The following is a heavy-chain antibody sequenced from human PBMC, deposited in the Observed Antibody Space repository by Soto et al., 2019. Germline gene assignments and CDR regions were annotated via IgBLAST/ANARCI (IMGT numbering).Heavy chain of an antibody. Sequence: DVQLVESGGGWVQPGRSLRLSCAASGFKFSDYWMSWVRQAPGKGLEWVGNIKHDTSEAHYADSVKGRFTITRDNIKNCLCLQMRDLRAEDTASYYCARDGILFSGPYRPSRFDYWGLGALVTVSS. D-gene: IGHD3-16*02. CDR2: IKHDTSEA. J-gene: IGHJ4*02. CDR1: GFKFSDYW. V-gene: IGHV3-7*03. CDR3: ARDGILFSGPYRPSRFDY.